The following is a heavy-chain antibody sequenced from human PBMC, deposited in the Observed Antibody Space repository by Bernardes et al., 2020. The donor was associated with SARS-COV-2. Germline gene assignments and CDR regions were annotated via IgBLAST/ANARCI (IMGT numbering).Heavy chain of an antibody. Sequence: SEPLSLTCTVSGGSISSSSYYWGWLRQPPGKGLEWIGSIYYSGSTYYNPSLKSRVTISVDTSKNQFSLKLSSVTAADTAVYYCARLCDRERYYYDSSGKNDYWGQGTLVTVSS. CDR3: ARLCDRERYYYDSSGKNDY. V-gene: IGHV4-39*01. CDR1: GGSISSSSYY. D-gene: IGHD3-22*01. CDR2: IYYSGST. J-gene: IGHJ4*02.